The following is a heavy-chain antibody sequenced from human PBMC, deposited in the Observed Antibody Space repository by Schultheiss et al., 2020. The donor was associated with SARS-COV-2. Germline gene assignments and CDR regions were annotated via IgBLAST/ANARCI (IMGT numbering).Heavy chain of an antibody. CDR1: GFTFNYYA. CDR2: ISSSGDST. CDR3: ARDRGLDSSGYFGDVYIGY. D-gene: IGHD3-22*01. V-gene: IGHV3-23*01. Sequence: GESLKISCAASGFTFNYYAMNWVRQAPGKGLEWVSSISSSGDSTYYADSVKGRFTISRDNSKNALFLQMNSLRVEDTALYYCARDRGLDSSGYFGDVYIGYWGQGTLVTVSS. J-gene: IGHJ4*02.